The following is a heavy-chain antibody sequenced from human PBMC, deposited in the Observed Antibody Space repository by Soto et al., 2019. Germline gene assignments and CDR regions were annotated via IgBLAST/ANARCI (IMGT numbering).Heavy chain of an antibody. CDR3: PRGHPLYYDSSDYFPLPPFSIHY. CDR2: IYYSGST. J-gene: IGHJ4*02. V-gene: IGHV4-31*03. CDR1: GGSISSGGYS. D-gene: IGHD3-22*01. Sequence: SETLSLTHTVSGGSISSGGYSWSWIRQHPGKGLEWIVYIYYSGSTYYNPSLKSRVTISVDTSKNQFSLKLSSVTAAATAVYYCPRGHPLYYDSSDYFPLPPFSIHYLGPGTLLTVSS.